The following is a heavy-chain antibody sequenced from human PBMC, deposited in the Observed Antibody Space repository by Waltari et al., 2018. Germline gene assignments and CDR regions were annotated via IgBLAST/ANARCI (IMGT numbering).Heavy chain of an antibody. Sequence: QVQLQESGPGLVKPSQTLSLTCTVSGGSISSGRYHWIWNRQPPGKGLEWIGYIYYRGSTHYNPSLKSRATISLDTSTNQFSLKLNSVTAADTAVYYCASREDYCTGDVCYMRDGFDIWGQGTMVTVSS. V-gene: IGHV4-30-4*08. CDR3: ASREDYCTGDVCYMRDGFDI. J-gene: IGHJ3*02. D-gene: IGHD2-8*02. CDR2: IYYRGST. CDR1: GGSISSGRYH.